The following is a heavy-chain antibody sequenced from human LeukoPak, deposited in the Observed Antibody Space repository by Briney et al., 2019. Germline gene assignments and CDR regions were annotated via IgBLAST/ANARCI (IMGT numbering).Heavy chain of an antibody. Sequence: GGSLRLSCAASGFTFSSYGMHWVRQAPGKGLEWVAFIRYDGSNKYYADSVKGRFTISRDNSKNTLYLQMNSLRAEDTAVYYCARAGIFGVVEYYYYMDVWGKGTTVTVSS. V-gene: IGHV3-30*02. CDR2: IRYDGSNK. J-gene: IGHJ6*03. D-gene: IGHD3-3*01. CDR3: ARAGIFGVVEYYYYMDV. CDR1: GFTFSSYG.